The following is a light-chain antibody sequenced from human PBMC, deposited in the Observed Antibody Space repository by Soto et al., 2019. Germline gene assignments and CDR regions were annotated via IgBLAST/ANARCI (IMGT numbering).Light chain of an antibody. CDR1: KSVSNY. V-gene: IGKV3-20*01. J-gene: IGKJ4*01. CDR3: QQFSSYPLT. CDR2: GAS. Sequence: EILLTQSPANLSLSPGARATLSCKASKSVSNYVAWYQQKSGQPPRLLIYGASSRASGIPDRFSGSGSGTDFTLTISRVEPEDFAVYYCQQFSSYPLTFGGGTKVDIK.